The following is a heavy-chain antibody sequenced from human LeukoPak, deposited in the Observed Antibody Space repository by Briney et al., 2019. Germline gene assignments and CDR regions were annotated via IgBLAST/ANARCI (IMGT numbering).Heavy chain of an antibody. V-gene: IGHV4-59*01. Sequence: PSEPQSLTCTVSGGSISGYYWSWIRQPPGKGLEWVGYIYYSGSTNYNPSLKSRVTISVDTSKNQFSLKLSSVTAADTAVYYCASDAPYCGGDCYYDLWGRGTLVTVSS. D-gene: IGHD2-21*01. CDR3: ASDAPYCGGDCYYDL. CDR1: GGSISGYY. CDR2: IYYSGST. J-gene: IGHJ2*01.